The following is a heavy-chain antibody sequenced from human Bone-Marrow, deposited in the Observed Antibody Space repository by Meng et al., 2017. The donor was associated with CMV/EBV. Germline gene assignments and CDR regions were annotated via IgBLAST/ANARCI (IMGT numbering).Heavy chain of an antibody. CDR2: ISSSSSYI. CDR1: GFTFSSYS. D-gene: IGHD3-3*01. CDR3: ATDPAGYDFWSGFPVGY. J-gene: IGHJ4*02. V-gene: IGHV3-21*01. Sequence: GESLKISCAASGFTFSSYSMNWVRQAPGKGLEWVSSISSSSSYIYYADSVKGRFTISRDNAKNTRYLQMNSLGAEDTAVYYCATDPAGYDFWSGFPVGYWGQGTRVTGSS.